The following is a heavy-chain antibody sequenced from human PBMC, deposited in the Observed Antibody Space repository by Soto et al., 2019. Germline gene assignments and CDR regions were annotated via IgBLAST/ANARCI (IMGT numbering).Heavy chain of an antibody. CDR1: GLPFSSYG. V-gene: IGHV3-33*01. CDR3: ARDRYYYDSSGYWAYVDAFDI. D-gene: IGHD3-22*01. J-gene: IGHJ3*02. Sequence: GGSLRLSCAAAGLPFSSYGMHWVRPAPGKGLEWVAVIWYDGSNKYYADSVKGRFTISRDNSKNTLYLQMNSLRAEDTAVCYCARDRYYYDSSGYWAYVDAFDIWGQGTMVT. CDR2: IWYDGSNK.